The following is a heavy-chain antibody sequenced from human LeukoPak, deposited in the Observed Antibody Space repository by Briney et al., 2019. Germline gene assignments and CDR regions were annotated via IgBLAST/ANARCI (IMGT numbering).Heavy chain of an antibody. CDR1: GGTFSSYA. CDR3: AASAGVTTHFLFDY. Sequence: GASVKVSCKASGGTFSSYAISWVRQAPGQGLEWMGGIIPIFGTANYAQKFQGRVTITADKSTSTAYMELSSLRSEDTAVYYCAASAGVTTHFLFDYWGQGTLVTVSS. V-gene: IGHV1-69*06. CDR2: IIPIFGTA. J-gene: IGHJ4*02. D-gene: IGHD4-17*01.